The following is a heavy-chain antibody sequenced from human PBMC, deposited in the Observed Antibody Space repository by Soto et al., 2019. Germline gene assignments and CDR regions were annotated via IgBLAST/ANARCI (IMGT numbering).Heavy chain of an antibody. D-gene: IGHD6-19*01. Sequence: EVQLVESGGGLVKPGGSLRLSCAASGFTFSNAWMNWVRQAPGKGLEWVGRIKSKTDGGTTDYAAPVKGRFTISRDDSKNTLYLQMNSLKTEDTAVYYYTPLGGAVAGTFHYYYYGMDVWGQGTTVTVSS. J-gene: IGHJ6*02. V-gene: IGHV3-15*07. CDR3: TPLGGAVAGTFHYYYYGMDV. CDR1: GFTFSNAW. CDR2: IKSKTDGGTT.